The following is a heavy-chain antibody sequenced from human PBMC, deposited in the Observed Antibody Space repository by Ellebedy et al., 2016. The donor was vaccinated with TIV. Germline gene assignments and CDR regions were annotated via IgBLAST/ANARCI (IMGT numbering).Heavy chain of an antibody. Sequence: ASVKVSCKASGYTFIDYGISWVRQAPGQGLEWMGWISTYNGNTNYAKKVQGRITMTTDTSTSTAYLELRSLRSDDTAVYYCAKVGAAESVVVVAARDAWFDPWGQGTLVTVSS. CDR2: ISTYNGNT. J-gene: IGHJ5*02. V-gene: IGHV1-18*01. D-gene: IGHD2-15*01. CDR3: AKVGAAESVVVVAARDAWFDP. CDR1: GYTFIDYG.